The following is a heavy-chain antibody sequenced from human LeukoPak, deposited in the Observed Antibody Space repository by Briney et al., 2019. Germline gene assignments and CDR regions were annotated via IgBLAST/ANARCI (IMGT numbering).Heavy chain of an antibody. D-gene: IGHD6-19*01. CDR2: ISSTGGST. V-gene: IGHV3-64D*09. Sequence: GGSLRLSCSASGLTFGNHAMYWVRQAPGKGLEYVSAISSTGGSTYYSDSVKGRFTISRYNSKNTLYLQMSSLRAEDTAVYYCVKDPRGSGLRAYFEYWGRGTLVAVSS. J-gene: IGHJ4*02. CDR3: VKDPRGSGLRAYFEY. CDR1: GLTFGNHA.